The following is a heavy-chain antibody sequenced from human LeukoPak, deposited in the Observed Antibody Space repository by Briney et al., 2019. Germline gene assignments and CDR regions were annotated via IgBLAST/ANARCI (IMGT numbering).Heavy chain of an antibody. V-gene: IGHV3-74*01. Sequence: GGSLRLSCEASGFTFSSYDMHWVRQAPGKGLVWVSRINSDGSSTRYADSVKGRFTISRDNAKNTLYLQMNSLRAEDTAVYYCARDLYSSSWTFDYWGQGTLVTVSS. CDR3: ARDLYSSSWTFDY. D-gene: IGHD6-13*01. J-gene: IGHJ4*02. CDR1: GFTFSSYD. CDR2: INSDGSST.